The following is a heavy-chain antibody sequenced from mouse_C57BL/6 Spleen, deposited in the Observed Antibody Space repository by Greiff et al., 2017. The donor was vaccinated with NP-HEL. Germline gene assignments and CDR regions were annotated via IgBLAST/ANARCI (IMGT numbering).Heavy chain of an antibody. CDR1: GYTFTSYW. J-gene: IGHJ3*01. CDR3: AGYDSAWFAY. CDR2: IRPNGGST. D-gene: IGHD2-4*01. Sequence: VQLQQPGAELVKPGASVKLSCKASGYTFTSYWMHWVKQSPGQGLEWIGMIRPNGGSTNYNAKIKSKATLTVDKSSSSTYLQLSSLTSEDSAVYYCAGYDSAWFAYWGKGTLVTVSA. V-gene: IGHV1-64*01.